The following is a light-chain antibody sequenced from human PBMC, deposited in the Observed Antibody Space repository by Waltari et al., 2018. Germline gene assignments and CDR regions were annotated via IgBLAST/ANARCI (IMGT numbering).Light chain of an antibody. CDR2: AAS. Sequence: DFQMIQSPSSLSASVGDRVTITCRASQSISIYLNWNQQKPGKAPNLLIYAASSLQSVVPSRFSGSGSGTDFTLTISCLQPEDLATYYCQQDYSPLTFGGGTKVEIK. CDR3: QQDYSPLT. V-gene: IGKV1-39*01. J-gene: IGKJ4*01. CDR1: QSISIY.